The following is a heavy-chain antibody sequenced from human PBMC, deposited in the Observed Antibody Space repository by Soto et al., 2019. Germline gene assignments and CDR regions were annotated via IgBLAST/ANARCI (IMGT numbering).Heavy chain of an antibody. Sequence: GVSVEASSKAPGYTYPYYALHSPCQAPEQRPEWMGWINAGNGNTKYSEKFPGRVTITWDTSASTVYVGLSSLRSEDTAVYYFTRDLVEARYVDYALEVWGQGATDTVS. CDR3: TRDLVEARYVDYALEV. V-gene: IGHV1-3*01. D-gene: IGHD2-21*01. CDR1: GYTYPYYA. J-gene: IGHJ6*02. CDR2: INAGNGNT.